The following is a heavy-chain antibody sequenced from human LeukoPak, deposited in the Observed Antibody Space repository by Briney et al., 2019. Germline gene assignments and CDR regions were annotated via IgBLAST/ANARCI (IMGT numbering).Heavy chain of an antibody. CDR1: GFTFDDYG. D-gene: IGHD6-19*01. CDR3: ARDGKAVAVAFDI. J-gene: IGHJ3*02. V-gene: IGHV3-20*04. Sequence: GGSLRLSCAASGFTFDDYGMSWVRQAPGKGLEWVSGINWNGGSRGYADSVKGRFTIFRDNAKNSLYLQMNSLRAEDKAVYYCARDGKAVAVAFDIWGQGTMVTVSS. CDR2: INWNGGSR.